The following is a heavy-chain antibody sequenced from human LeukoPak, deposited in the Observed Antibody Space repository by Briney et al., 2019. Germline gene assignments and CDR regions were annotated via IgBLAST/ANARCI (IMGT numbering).Heavy chain of an antibody. CDR1: GFTFSSYG. D-gene: IGHD6-13*01. CDR3: ARDAVYSSSWQYY. J-gene: IGHJ4*02. CDR2: IWYDGSNK. V-gene: IGHV3-33*01. Sequence: PGGSLRLSRAASGFTFSSYGMHWVRQAPGKGLERVAVIWYDGSNKYYADSVKGRFTISRDNSKNTLYLQMNSLRAEDTAVYYCARDAVYSSSWQYYWGQGTLVTVSS.